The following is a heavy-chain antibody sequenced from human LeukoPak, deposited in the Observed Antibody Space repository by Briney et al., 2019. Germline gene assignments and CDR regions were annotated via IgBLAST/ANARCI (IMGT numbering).Heavy chain of an antibody. J-gene: IGHJ5*02. V-gene: IGHV4-38-2*02. Sequence: SETLSLTCIVSGYSISSGYYWGWIRQPPGKGLEWIGSIYYSGSTYYNPSLKGRVTISVDTSKNQFSLKLSSVTAADTAVYYCARDGYSSSWYVHWGQGTLVTVSS. CDR3: ARDGYSSSWYVH. CDR2: IYYSGST. CDR1: GYSISSGYY. D-gene: IGHD6-13*01.